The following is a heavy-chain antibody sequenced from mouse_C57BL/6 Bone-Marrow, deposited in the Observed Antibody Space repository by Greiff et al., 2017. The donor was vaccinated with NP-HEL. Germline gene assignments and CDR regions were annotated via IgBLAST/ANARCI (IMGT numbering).Heavy chain of an antibody. Sequence: QVHVKQPGTELVKPGASVKLSCKASGYTFTSYWMHWVKQRPGQGLEWIGNINPSNGGTNYNEKFKSKATLTVDKSSSTAYMQLSSLTSEDSAVYYGATCGYDTSSWYFEVWGTGTTVTVTS. J-gene: IGHJ1*03. V-gene: IGHV1-53*01. CDR1: GYTFTSYW. CDR2: INPSNGGT. D-gene: IGHD2-2*01. CDR3: ATCGYDTSSWYFEV.